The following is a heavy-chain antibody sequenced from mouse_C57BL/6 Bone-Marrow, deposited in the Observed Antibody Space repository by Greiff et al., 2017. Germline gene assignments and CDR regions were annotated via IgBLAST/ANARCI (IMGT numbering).Heavy chain of an antibody. Sequence: QVQLQQPGAELVMPGASVMLSCKASGYTFTSYWMHWVKQRPGQGLEWIGEIDPSDSYTNYNQKFKGKSTLTVDKSSSTAYMQLSRLTSEDSAVYYCARYNGYCAMDDWGQGTSVTVSS. CDR2: IDPSDSYT. CDR1: GYTFTSYW. J-gene: IGHJ4*01. CDR3: ARYNGYCAMDD. V-gene: IGHV1-69*01.